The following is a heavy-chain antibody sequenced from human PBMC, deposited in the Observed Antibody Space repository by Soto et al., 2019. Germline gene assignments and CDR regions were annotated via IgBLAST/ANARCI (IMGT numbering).Heavy chain of an antibody. V-gene: IGHV3-30-3*01. CDR1: GFTFSSYA. CDR2: ISYDGSNK. CDR3: ARDLAQREPYPVWFDP. Sequence: GGSLRLSCAASGFTFSSYAMHWVRQAPGKGLEWVAVISYDGSNKYYADSVKGRFTISRDNSKNTLYLQMNSLRAEDTAVYYCARDLAQREPYPVWFDPWGQGTLVTVSS. D-gene: IGHD6-25*01. J-gene: IGHJ5*02.